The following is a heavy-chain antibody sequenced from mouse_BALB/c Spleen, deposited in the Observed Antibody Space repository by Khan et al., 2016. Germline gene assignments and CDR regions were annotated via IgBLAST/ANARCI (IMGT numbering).Heavy chain of an antibody. Sequence: EVKLLESGGGLVQPGGSLKLSCAASGFDFSRYWMSWVRQAPGKGLERIGEINPDSSTINYTPSLKDKFIISRDNAKNTLYLQMRKVRSEDTALYYCARAGYYGYLAYWGQGTLVTVSA. D-gene: IGHD1-1*01. CDR3: ARAGYYGYLAY. CDR2: INPDSSTI. J-gene: IGHJ3*01. V-gene: IGHV4-1*02. CDR1: GFDFSRYW.